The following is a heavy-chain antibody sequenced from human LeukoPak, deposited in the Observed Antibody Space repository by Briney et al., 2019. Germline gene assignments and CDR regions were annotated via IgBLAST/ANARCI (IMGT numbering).Heavy chain of an antibody. J-gene: IGHJ4*02. Sequence: PGGSLLLSCAASGFNFSGHYMSWTRQAPGKGGEWSSYITNSGEFVNYAVSVEGRFTISRDNAKNSLYLQMNSLRAEDTAVYYCAREARATPDFWGQGTVVTVSS. CDR3: AREARATPDF. CDR1: GFNFSGHY. V-gene: IGHV3-11*01. D-gene: IGHD1-26*01. CDR2: ITNSGEFV.